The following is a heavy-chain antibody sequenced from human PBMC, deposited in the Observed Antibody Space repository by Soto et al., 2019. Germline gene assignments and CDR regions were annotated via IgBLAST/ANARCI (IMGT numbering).Heavy chain of an antibody. Sequence: LRLSCAASGFTFSSYAMHWVRQAPGKGLEWVAVISYDGSNKYYADSVKGRFTISRDNSKNTLYLQMNSLRAEDTAVYYCARDRASIAVASGAFDSWGKGTMVTVSS. CDR3: ARDRASIAVASGAFDS. V-gene: IGHV3-30-3*01. J-gene: IGHJ3*02. D-gene: IGHD6-19*01. CDR1: GFTFSSYA. CDR2: ISYDGSNK.